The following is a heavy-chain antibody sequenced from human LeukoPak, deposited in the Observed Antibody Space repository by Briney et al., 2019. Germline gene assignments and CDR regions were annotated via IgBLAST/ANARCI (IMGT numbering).Heavy chain of an antibody. J-gene: IGHJ6*03. CDR2: IYYSGST. V-gene: IGHV4-30-4*01. CDR3: ARGTYYDFWSGPWYYYYMDV. D-gene: IGHD3-3*01. Sequence: SETLSLTCTVSGGSISSGDYYWSWIRQPPGKGLEWIGYIYYSGSTYYNPSLKSRVTISVDTSKNQFSLKLSSVTAADTAVYYCARGTYYDFWSGPWYYYYMDVWGKGTTVTVSS. CDR1: GGSISSGDYY.